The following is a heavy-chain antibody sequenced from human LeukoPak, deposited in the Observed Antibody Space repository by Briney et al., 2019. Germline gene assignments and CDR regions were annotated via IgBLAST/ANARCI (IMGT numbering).Heavy chain of an antibody. J-gene: IGHJ3*02. CDR3: AREVLGYCSSTSCPDDAFDI. V-gene: IGHV4-61*02. CDR2: IYTSGST. CDR1: GGSISSGSYY. D-gene: IGHD2-2*01. Sequence: SSETLSLTCTVSGGSISSGSYYWSWIRQPAGKGLEWIGRIYTSGSTNYNPSLKSRVTISVDTSKNQFSLKLSSVTAADTAVYYCAREVLGYCSSTSCPDDAFDIWGQGTMVTVSS.